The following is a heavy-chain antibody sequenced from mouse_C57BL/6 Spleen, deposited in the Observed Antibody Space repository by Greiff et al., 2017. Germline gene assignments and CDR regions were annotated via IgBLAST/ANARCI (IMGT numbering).Heavy chain of an antibody. J-gene: IGHJ2*01. CDR3: ARHFRYDYDVGDY. CDR1: GFTFSSYT. V-gene: IGHV5-9*01. D-gene: IGHD2-4*01. CDR2: ISGGGGNT. Sequence: EVQVVESGGGLVKPGGSLKLSCAASGFTFSSYTMSWVRQTPEKRLEWVATISGGGGNTYYPDSVKGRFTISRDNAKNTLYLQMSSLRSEDTALYYCARHFRYDYDVGDYWGQGTTLTVSS.